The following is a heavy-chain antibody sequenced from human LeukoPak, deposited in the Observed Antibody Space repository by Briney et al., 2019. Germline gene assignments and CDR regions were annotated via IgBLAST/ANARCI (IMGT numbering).Heavy chain of an antibody. J-gene: IGHJ5*02. Sequence: ASMKVSCKASGYTCTNFYMHWVRQAPGQGLEWMGIINPSGGSTSYAQKFQGRVTMTRDTSTSTVYMELSSLRSEDTAVYYCARDLHDSSGYYTNPHWFDPWGQGTLVTVSS. CDR2: INPSGGST. D-gene: IGHD3-22*01. CDR3: ARDLHDSSGYYTNPHWFDP. CDR1: GYTCTNFY. V-gene: IGHV1-46*01.